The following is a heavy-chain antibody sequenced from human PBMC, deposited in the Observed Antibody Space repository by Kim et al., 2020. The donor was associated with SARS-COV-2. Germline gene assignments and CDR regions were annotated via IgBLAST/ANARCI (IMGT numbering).Heavy chain of an antibody. J-gene: IGHJ3*02. Sequence: GGSLRLSCAASGFTFSSYWMHWVRQAPGKGLVWVSRINSDGSSTSYADSVKGRFTISRDNAKNTLYLQMNSLRAEDTAVYYCARDFPQEYSSSWYLDQTRDAFDIWGQGTMVTVSS. V-gene: IGHV3-74*01. CDR2: INSDGSST. CDR3: ARDFPQEYSSSWYLDQTRDAFDI. D-gene: IGHD6-13*01. CDR1: GFTFSSYW.